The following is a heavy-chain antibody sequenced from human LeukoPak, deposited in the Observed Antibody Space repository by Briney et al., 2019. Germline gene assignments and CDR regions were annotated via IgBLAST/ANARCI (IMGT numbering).Heavy chain of an antibody. Sequence: KPSETLSLTCTVSGASVRSDHWNWIRQSPGKGLEWIAYMHGSGSPNYNPSLASRLTLSVDATENLLSLKLTSVTAADTAVYYCARVNDYSNYRATYYYMDVWGKGTTVTVSS. CDR2: MHGSGSP. J-gene: IGHJ6*03. V-gene: IGHV4-59*02. D-gene: IGHD4-11*01. CDR1: GASVRSDH. CDR3: ARVNDYSNYRATYYYMDV.